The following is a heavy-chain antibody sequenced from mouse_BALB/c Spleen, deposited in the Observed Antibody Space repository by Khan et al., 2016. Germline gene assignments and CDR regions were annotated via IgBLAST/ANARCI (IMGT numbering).Heavy chain of an antibody. V-gene: IGHV14-3*02. D-gene: IGHD1-1*01. Sequence: VQLKQSGAELVKPGASVKLSCTASGFNIKDTYMHWVKQRPEQGLEWIGRIDPANGNTKYDPKFQGKATITADTSSNTAYLQLSSLTSEDTAVYYCARGLYDYGSSYYAMDYWGQGTSVTVSS. CDR2: IDPANGNT. J-gene: IGHJ4*01. CDR3: ARGLYDYGSSYYAMDY. CDR1: GFNIKDTY.